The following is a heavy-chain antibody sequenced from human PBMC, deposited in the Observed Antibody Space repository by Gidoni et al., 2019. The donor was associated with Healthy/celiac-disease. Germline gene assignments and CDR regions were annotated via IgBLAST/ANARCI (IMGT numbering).Heavy chain of an antibody. D-gene: IGHD3-22*01. CDR3: ARDRDIYYDSSGPQFDY. Sequence: QVQLVQSGAEVKKPGASVTVSCKASGYTFTSYYMHWVRQAPGQGLEWMGIINPSGGSTSYAQKFQGRVTMTRDTSMSTVYMELSSLRSEDTAVYYCARDRDIYYDSSGPQFDYWGQGTLVTVSS. J-gene: IGHJ4*02. CDR2: INPSGGST. CDR1: GYTFTSYY. V-gene: IGHV1-46*01.